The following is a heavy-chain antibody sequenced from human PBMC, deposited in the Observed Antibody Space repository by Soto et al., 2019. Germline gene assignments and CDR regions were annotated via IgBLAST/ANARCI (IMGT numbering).Heavy chain of an antibody. CDR3: ARGAGYDPFDY. J-gene: IGHJ4*02. Sequence: SETLSLTCTVSGGSMSYGGFSWSWISQSPGKGLEWIGYISRLDNPYFHPSFKSRVTMSIDRSKNQSSLNLTSMTAEDRAVYYCARGAGYDPFDYWGQGILVTVSS. CDR1: GGSMSYGGFS. D-gene: IGHD5-12*01. V-gene: IGHV4-30-2*06. CDR2: ISRLDNP.